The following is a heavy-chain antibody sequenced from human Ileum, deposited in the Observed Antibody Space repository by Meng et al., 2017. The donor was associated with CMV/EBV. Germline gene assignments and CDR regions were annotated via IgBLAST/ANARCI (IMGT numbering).Heavy chain of an antibody. CDR2: ISYDGSIK. Sequence: GGSLRLSCAASGFIFREYGMHWVRQAPGKGLEWVAVISYDGSIKYYGDSVKGRFTISRDNSKNTLWLQMNSLRTEDTAAYYCARTSGSIAAVGNLYYYYALDVWGQGTTVTVSS. CDR1: GFIFREYG. V-gene: IGHV3-30-3*01. D-gene: IGHD6-13*01. J-gene: IGHJ6*02. CDR3: ARTSGSIAAVGNLYYYYALDV.